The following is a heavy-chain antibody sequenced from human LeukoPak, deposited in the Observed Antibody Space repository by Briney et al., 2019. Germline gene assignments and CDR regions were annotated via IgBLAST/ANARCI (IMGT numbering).Heavy chain of an antibody. D-gene: IGHD3-10*01. CDR3: ARDEVRGVIVGYFDY. CDR1: GFTFSSYA. V-gene: IGHV3-30-3*01. CDR2: ISYDGSNK. J-gene: IGHJ4*02. Sequence: GRSLRLSCAASGFTFSSYAMHWVRQAPGKGLEWVAVISYDGSNKYYADSVKGRFTISRDNSKNTLYLQMNSLRAEDTAVYYCARDEVRGVIVGYFDYWGQGTLVTVSS.